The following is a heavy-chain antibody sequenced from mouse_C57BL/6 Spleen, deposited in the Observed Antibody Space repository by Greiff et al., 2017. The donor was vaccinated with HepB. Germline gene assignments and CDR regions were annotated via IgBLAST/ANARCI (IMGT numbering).Heavy chain of an antibody. J-gene: IGHJ2*01. V-gene: IGHV5-4*01. CDR2: ISDGGSYT. CDR1: GFTFSSYA. D-gene: IGHD4-1*01. CDR3: ARYAGKVFDY. Sequence: DVQLVESGGGLVKPGGSLKLSCAASGFTFSSYAMSWVRQTPEKRLEWVATISDGGSYTYYPDNVKGRFTISRDNAKNNLYLQMSHLKSEDTAMYYCARYAGKVFDYWGQGTTLTVSS.